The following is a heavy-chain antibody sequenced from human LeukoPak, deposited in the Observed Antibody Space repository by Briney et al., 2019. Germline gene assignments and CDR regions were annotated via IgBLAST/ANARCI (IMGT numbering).Heavy chain of an antibody. CDR1: GGSISSYY. J-gene: IGHJ6*02. CDR3: ARGVYSSGSIYYYYYYGMDV. D-gene: IGHD3-22*01. CDR2: IYYIGST. Sequence: KPSETLSLTCTVSGGSISSYYWTWIRQPPGKGLEWIGYIYYIGSTNYNPSLKSRVTISVDTSKNQFSLKLSSVTAADTAVYYCARGVYSSGSIYYYYYYGMDVWGQGTTVTVSS. V-gene: IGHV4-59*12.